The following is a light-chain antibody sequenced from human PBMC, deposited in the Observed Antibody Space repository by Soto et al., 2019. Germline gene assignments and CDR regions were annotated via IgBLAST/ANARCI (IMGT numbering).Light chain of an antibody. Sequence: QSALTQPRSVSGSPGQAVTISCTGTSSDVGGYNYVSWYQQHPGKVPKLMIYDVSKRPSGVPDRFSGSKSGNTASLTISGLQAEDEADYYCCSYAGNYILYVFGTGTKVTV. CDR2: DVS. V-gene: IGLV2-11*01. CDR3: CSYAGNYILYV. J-gene: IGLJ1*01. CDR1: SSDVGGYNY.